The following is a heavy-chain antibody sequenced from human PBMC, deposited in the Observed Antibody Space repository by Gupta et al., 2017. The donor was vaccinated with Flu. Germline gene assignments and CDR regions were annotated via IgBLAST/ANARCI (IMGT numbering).Heavy chain of an antibody. Sequence: EVQLVESGGDLVQPGGSLRPSRSPPGFAFSRYGIHWVRQAPGKGLEYVSGINDNGRDTYYAESVKGRFSISRDNSKNSVVLQLSSLRAEDTAVYYGARDYKWGCDYWGQGTLVSVSS. CDR3: ARDYKWGCDY. V-gene: IGHV3-64D*06. J-gene: IGHJ4*02. D-gene: IGHD7-27*01. CDR1: GFAFSRYG. CDR2: INDNGRDT.